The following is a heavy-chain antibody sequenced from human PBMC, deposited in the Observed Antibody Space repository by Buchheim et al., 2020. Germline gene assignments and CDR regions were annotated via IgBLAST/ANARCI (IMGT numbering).Heavy chain of an antibody. CDR1: GFTFSSYS. CDR2: ISSSSSTI. J-gene: IGHJ6*02. Sequence: EVQLVESGGGLVQPGGSLRLSCAASGFTFSSYSMSWVRQAPGKGLEWVSYISSSSSTIYYADSVKGRFTISRDNAKNSLYLQMNSLRGEGTAVYYCARLAVAVVYYYYYGMDVWGQGTT. D-gene: IGHD6-19*01. V-gene: IGHV3-48*01. CDR3: ARLAVAVVYYYYYGMDV.